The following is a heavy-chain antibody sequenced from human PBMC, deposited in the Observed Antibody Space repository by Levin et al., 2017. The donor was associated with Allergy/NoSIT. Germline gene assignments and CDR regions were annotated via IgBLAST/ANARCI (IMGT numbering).Heavy chain of an antibody. Sequence: AGSLRLSCAASGFTFDDYAMHWVRQAPGKGLEWVSLVSWDGGSAYYADSVKGRFTISRDNSKNSLYLQMHTLRAEDTALYYCAKDKLSHAPSGIDYWGQGTLVTVSS. CDR1: GFTFDDYA. J-gene: IGHJ4*02. D-gene: IGHD3-10*01. V-gene: IGHV3-43D*03. CDR3: AKDKLSHAPSGIDY. CDR2: VSWDGGSA.